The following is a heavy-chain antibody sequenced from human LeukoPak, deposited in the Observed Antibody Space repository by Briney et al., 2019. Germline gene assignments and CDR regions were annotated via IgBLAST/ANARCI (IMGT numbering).Heavy chain of an antibody. CDR3: ARDEPRYCSSTSCYKGNWFDP. J-gene: IGHJ5*02. CDR2: IYHSGST. V-gene: IGHV4-38-2*02. D-gene: IGHD2-2*02. CDR1: GYSLSSGYY. Sequence: SETLSLTCAVSGYSLSSGYYWGWIRQPPGKGLEWIGSIYHSGSTYYNPSLKSRVTISVDTSKNQFSLKLSSVTAADTAVYYCARDEPRYCSSTSCYKGNWFDPWGQGTLVTVSS.